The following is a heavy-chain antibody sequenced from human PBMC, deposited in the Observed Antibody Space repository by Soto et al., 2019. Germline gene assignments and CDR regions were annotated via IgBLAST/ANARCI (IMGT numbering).Heavy chain of an antibody. CDR3: ARGGVAASGTSAYYYYGMDV. CDR1: GGSFSGYY. Sequence: QVQLQQWGAGLLKPSETLSLTCAVYGGSFSGYYWRWIRQPQGKGLEWIGEINHSGSTNYYPSLKGRVTISVETSKNQFSLKLSSVTAADTAVYYCARGGVAASGTSAYYYYGMDVWGQGTTVTVSS. CDR2: INHSGST. J-gene: IGHJ6*02. D-gene: IGHD6-13*01. V-gene: IGHV4-34*01.